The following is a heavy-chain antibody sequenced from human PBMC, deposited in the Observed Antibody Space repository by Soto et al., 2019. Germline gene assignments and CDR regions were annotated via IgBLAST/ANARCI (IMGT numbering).Heavy chain of an antibody. CDR1: GYTFTSYG. Sequence: QVQLVQSGAEVKKPGASVKVSCKASGYTFTSYGISWVRQAPGQGLEWMGWISAYNGNTNYAQKLQGRVTMTTDTATSTAYMELRSLRSDDTAVYYCARDLQLWPKRGWFDPWGQGTLVTVSS. D-gene: IGHD5-18*01. CDR3: ARDLQLWPKRGWFDP. J-gene: IGHJ5*02. CDR2: ISAYNGNT. V-gene: IGHV1-18*01.